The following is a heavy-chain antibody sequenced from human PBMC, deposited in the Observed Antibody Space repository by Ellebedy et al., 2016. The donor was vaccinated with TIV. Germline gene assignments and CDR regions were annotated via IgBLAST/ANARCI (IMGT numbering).Heavy chain of an antibody. V-gene: IGHV3-30*18. D-gene: IGHD6-19*01. CDR1: GFTFSSYG. CDR2: ISYDAKIQ. J-gene: IGHJ4*02. Sequence: GESLKISCAASGFTFSSYGMQWVRQAPGEGLEWVAVISYDAKIQYYADSVKGRFTISRDNSKNTLYLQMDSLRVEDTAVYFCAKEIFARSSNGGPFDYWGQGNLVTVSS. CDR3: AKEIFARSSNGGPFDY.